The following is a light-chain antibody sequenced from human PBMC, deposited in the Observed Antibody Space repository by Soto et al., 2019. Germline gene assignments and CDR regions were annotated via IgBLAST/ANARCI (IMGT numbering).Light chain of an antibody. V-gene: IGKV4-1*01. Sequence: DIVMTQSPDSLAVSLGERATINCKSSQSVLYSSKNKNYLAWYQQKPGQPPKLLIYWASTRESGVPDRFSGSDSGTDFTLTISSLQAEDVAVYFCQQYYSSPPTFGQGTKLEIK. CDR1: QSVLYSSKNKNY. CDR3: QQYYSSPPT. CDR2: WAS. J-gene: IGKJ2*01.